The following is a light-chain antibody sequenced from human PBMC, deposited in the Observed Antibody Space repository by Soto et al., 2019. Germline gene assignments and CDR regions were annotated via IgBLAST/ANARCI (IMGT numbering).Light chain of an antibody. Sequence: DIQMTQSPSSLSASVGDRVTITCQASQDISNYLNWYQQKPGKAPKLLIYDASNLETGVPSRFSGSGSGTDFTFTISSLQPEDIATYYCQQCDNLPLTFGGGNKVEIK. CDR1: QDISNY. J-gene: IGKJ4*01. CDR3: QQCDNLPLT. CDR2: DAS. V-gene: IGKV1-33*01.